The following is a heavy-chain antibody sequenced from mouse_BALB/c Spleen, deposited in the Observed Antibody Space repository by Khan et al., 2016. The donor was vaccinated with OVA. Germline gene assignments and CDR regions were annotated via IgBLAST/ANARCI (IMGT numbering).Heavy chain of an antibody. CDR2: IWAGGST. D-gene: IGHD1-1*01. J-gene: IGHJ1*01. V-gene: IGHV2-9*02. Sequence: QVQLKESGPGLVAPSQRLSITCTVPGFSLTSYGVHWVRQPAEKGLEGLGVIWAGGSTNYNSALRSRLTLNKDNSKRQVFLTMNNLQTDDTAMYYCARDLGSSHWYFDGWGAGTTVTVSS. CDR3: ARDLGSSHWYFDG. CDR1: GFSLTSYG.